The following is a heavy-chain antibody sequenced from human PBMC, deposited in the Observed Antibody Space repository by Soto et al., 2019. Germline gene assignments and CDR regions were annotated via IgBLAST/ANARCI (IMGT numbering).Heavy chain of an antibody. CDR1: GYTFTSYA. CDR2: INAGNGNT. V-gene: IGHV1-3*05. J-gene: IGHJ6*02. Sequence: QVQLVQSGAEEKKPGASVKVSCKASGYTFTSYAMHWVRQAPGQRLEWMGWINAGNGNTKYSQKFQGRVTITRDTSATTAYMELSRLRSEDTAVYYCAQSGSSWGPGCMDVWGQGTTFTVSS. D-gene: IGHD6-13*01. CDR3: AQSGSSWGPGCMDV.